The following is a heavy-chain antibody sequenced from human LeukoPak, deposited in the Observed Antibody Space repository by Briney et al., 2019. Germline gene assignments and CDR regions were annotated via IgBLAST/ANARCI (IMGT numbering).Heavy chain of an antibody. V-gene: IGHV1-8*03. CDR3: TRHTSPTFDY. D-gene: IGHD2-2*01. CDR1: GYTFTSYY. Sequence: ASVKVSCKASGYTFTSYYMHWVRQASGQGPEWMGWINPRTGDRGYAQKFQGRVTITRSTSMNTAYMELSSLRSEDTAVYYCTRHTSPTFDYWGQGTLVTVSS. CDR2: INPRTGDR. J-gene: IGHJ4*02.